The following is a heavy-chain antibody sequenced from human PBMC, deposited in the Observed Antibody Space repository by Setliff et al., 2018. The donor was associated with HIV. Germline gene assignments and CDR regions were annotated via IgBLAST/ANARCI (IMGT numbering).Heavy chain of an antibody. Sequence: SVMVSCKSSAGSSSIFAINWVRQAPGQGLEWMGGMMTIFSTTNYARKFQGRVTIATDESTGTAYMELSNLRSEDTAVYYCATEGAGGSYQRASALDVWGQGTMVTVSS. J-gene: IGHJ3*01. CDR1: AGSSSIFA. CDR2: MMTIFSTT. V-gene: IGHV1-69*05. CDR3: ATEGAGGSYQRASALDV. D-gene: IGHD1-26*01.